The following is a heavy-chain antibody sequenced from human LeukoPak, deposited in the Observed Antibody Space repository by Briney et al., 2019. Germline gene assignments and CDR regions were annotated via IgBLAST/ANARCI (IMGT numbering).Heavy chain of an antibody. D-gene: IGHD4-17*01. J-gene: IGHJ4*02. CDR2: ISYDGSNK. CDR3: ARGGGDYGFDY. V-gene: IGHV3-30*04. CDR1: GFTFSSYA. Sequence: GGSLRLSCAASGFTFSSYAMHWVRQAPGKGLEWVAVISYDGSNKYYADSVKGRFTISRDNSKNTLYLQMNSLRAEDTAVYYCARGGGDYGFDYWGQGTLVTVSS.